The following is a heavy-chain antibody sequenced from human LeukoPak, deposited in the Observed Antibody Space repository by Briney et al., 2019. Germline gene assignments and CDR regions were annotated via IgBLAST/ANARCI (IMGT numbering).Heavy chain of an antibody. V-gene: IGHV1-69*13. D-gene: IGHD2-2*01. J-gene: IGHJ3*02. CDR3: ARVVVPAALDAFDI. CDR1: GGTFSSYA. Sequence: GASVKVSCKASGGTFSSYAISWVRPAPGQGLEWMGGIIPIFGTANYAQKFQGRVTITADESTSTAYMELSSLRSEDTAVYYCARVVVPAALDAFDIWGQGTMVTVSS. CDR2: IIPIFGTA.